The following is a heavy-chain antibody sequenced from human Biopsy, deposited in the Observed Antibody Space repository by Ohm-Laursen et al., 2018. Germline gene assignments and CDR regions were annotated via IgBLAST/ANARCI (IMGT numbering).Heavy chain of an antibody. CDR1: GGTFSRYG. V-gene: IGHV1-69*06. D-gene: IGHD3-9*01. CDR2: NIPILGTG. J-gene: IGHJ1*01. CDR3: ATKLTGYFHH. Sequence: ASVKVSCKAPGGTFSRYGINWVRQAPGQGLEWLGGNIPILGTGNYAQKFQGRVTVAADTSTSTATMELRSLRPDDTAVYYCATKLTGYFHHWGQGTLVTVSS.